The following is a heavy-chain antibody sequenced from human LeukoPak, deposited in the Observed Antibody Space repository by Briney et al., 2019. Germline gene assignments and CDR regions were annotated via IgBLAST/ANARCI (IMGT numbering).Heavy chain of an antibody. J-gene: IGHJ5*02. V-gene: IGHV5-51*01. Sequence: GESLKISCKGSGYSFTSYWIGWVRQVPGKGLEWMGIIYPGDSDTRYSPSFQGQVTISADKSISTAYLQWSSLKASDTAMYYCARRRGYSGYDYSGWFDPWGQGTLVTVSS. D-gene: IGHD5-12*01. CDR3: ARRRGYSGYDYSGWFDP. CDR1: GYSFTSYW. CDR2: IYPGDSDT.